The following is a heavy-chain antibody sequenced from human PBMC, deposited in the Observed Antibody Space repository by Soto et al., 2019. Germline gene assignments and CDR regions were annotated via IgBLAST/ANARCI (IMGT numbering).Heavy chain of an antibody. J-gene: IGHJ4*02. V-gene: IGHV4-30-2*01. Sequence: SETLSLTCAVSGGSISSGGFSWSWLRQPPGKGLEWIGYIYHSGSTYYNPSLKSRVTISVDRSKNQFSLKLSSVTAADTAVYYCARGGDYYLDSWGQGTLVTVSS. D-gene: IGHD4-17*01. CDR3: ARGGDYYLDS. CDR2: IYHSGST. CDR1: GGSISSGGFS.